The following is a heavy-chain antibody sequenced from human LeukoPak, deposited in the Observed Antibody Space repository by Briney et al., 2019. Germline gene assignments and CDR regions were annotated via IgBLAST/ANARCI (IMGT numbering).Heavy chain of an antibody. CDR2: IWYDGSNK. J-gene: IGHJ4*02. Sequence: HPGRSLRLSCAASGFTFSSYGMHWVRQAPGKRLEWVAVIWYDGSNKYYADSVKGRFTISRDNSKNTLYLQMNSLRAEDTAVYYYARDQHDSSGFDYWGQGTLVTVSS. CDR3: ARDQHDSSGFDY. CDR1: GFTFSSYG. V-gene: IGHV3-33*01. D-gene: IGHD3-22*01.